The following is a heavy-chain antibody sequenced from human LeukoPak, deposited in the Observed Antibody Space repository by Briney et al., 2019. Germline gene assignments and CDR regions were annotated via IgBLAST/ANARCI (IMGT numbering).Heavy chain of an antibody. CDR1: GGTFSSYT. D-gene: IGHD1-26*01. CDR3: ARGYGGSFDY. V-gene: IGHV1-69*02. CDR2: IIPILGIA. J-gene: IGHJ4*02. Sequence: SVKVSXKASGGTFSSYTISWVRQAPGQGLEWMGRIIPILGIANYAQKFQGRVTITADKSTSTAYMELSSPRSEDTAVYYCARGYGGSFDYWGQGTLVTVSS.